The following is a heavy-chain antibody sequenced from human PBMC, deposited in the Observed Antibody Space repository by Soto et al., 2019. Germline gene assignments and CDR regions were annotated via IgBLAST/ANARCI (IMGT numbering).Heavy chain of an antibody. CDR1: GFTFSSYA. V-gene: IGHV3-23*01. D-gene: IGHD4-17*01. J-gene: IGHJ3*02. CDR2: ISGSGGST. Sequence: EVQLLESGGGLVQPGGSLRLSCAASGFTFSSYAMSWVRQAPGKGLEWVSAISGSGGSTYYADSVKGRFTISRDNSKNTLYLQMSSLRAEDTAVYYCAKEGTTVTNPFHPDAFDIWGQGTMVAVSS. CDR3: AKEGTTVTNPFHPDAFDI.